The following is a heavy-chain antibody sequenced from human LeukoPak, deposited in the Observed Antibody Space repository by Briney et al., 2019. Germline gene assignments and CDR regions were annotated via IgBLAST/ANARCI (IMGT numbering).Heavy chain of an antibody. V-gene: IGHV3-21*01. CDR3: ARARVYCSGGSCYPIDY. CDR1: GFTFSSYS. J-gene: IGHJ4*02. D-gene: IGHD2-15*01. CDR2: ISSSSYI. Sequence: GGSLRLSCAASGFTFSSYSMNWVRQAPGKGLEWVSSISSSSYIYYADSVKGRFTISRDNAKNSLYLQMNSLRAEDTAVYYCARARVYCSGGSCYPIDYWGQGTLVTVSS.